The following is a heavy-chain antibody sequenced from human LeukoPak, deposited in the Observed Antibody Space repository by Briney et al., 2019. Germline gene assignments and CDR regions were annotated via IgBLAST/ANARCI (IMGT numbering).Heavy chain of an antibody. CDR1: GFTLSSHW. D-gene: IGHD2-15*01. V-gene: IGHV3-74*01. J-gene: IGHJ5*02. Sequence: GGSLRLSCAASGFTLSSHWMHWVRQAPGKGLVWVSRINSDGSTTNYADSVKGRFTISRDNAENTLYLQTNSLRVEDTAVYYCTRRVSATRWFDPWGQGTLVTVSP. CDR2: INSDGSTT. CDR3: TRRVSATRWFDP.